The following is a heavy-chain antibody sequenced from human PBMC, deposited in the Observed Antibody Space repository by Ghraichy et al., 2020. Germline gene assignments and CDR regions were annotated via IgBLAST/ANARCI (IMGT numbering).Heavy chain of an antibody. CDR3: ARDRVVACGGDCYYYYGMDV. CDR2: ISSSGSTI. D-gene: IGHD2-21*02. Sequence: GGSLRLSCAASGFTFSSYEMNWVRQAPGKGLEWVSYISSSGSTIYYADSVKGRFTISRDNAKNSLYLQMNSLRAEDTAVYYCARDRVVACGGDCYYYYGMDVWGQGTTVTVSS. CDR1: GFTFSSYE. V-gene: IGHV3-48*03. J-gene: IGHJ6*02.